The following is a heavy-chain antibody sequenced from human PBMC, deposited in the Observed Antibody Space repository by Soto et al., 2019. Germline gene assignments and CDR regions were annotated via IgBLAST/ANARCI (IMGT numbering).Heavy chain of an antibody. CDR1: GGTFSSYT. V-gene: IGHV1-69*04. Sequence: SVKVSCKASGGTFSSYTISWVRQAPGQGLEWMGRIIPILGIANYAQKFQGRVTITADKSTSTAYMELSSLRSEDTAVYYCARDKTAFNWFDPWGQGTLVTVSS. J-gene: IGHJ5*02. CDR3: ARDKTAFNWFDP. D-gene: IGHD3-16*01. CDR2: IIPILGIA.